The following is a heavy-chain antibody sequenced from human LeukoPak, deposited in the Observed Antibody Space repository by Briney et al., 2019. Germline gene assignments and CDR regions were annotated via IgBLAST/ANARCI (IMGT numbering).Heavy chain of an antibody. Sequence: PSETLSLTCTVSGGSISGYYWSWIRQPPGKGLEWIGEINHSGSTNYNPSLKSRVTISVDTSKNQFSLKLSSVTAADTAVYYCARGAYDFWSGYWWIEGDYYYYYYMDVWGKGTTVTVSS. CDR2: INHSGST. D-gene: IGHD3-3*01. V-gene: IGHV4-34*01. J-gene: IGHJ6*03. CDR1: GGSISGYY. CDR3: ARGAYDFWSGYWWIEGDYYYYYYMDV.